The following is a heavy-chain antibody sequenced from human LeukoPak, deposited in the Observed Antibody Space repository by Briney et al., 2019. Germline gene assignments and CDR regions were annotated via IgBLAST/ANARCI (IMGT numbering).Heavy chain of an antibody. CDR1: GFTFSSYG. V-gene: IGHV3-30*02. D-gene: IGHD1-26*01. CDR2: IRYDGSNK. CDR3: AKVSSVGANLDAFDI. J-gene: IGHJ3*02. Sequence: PGGSLRLSCAASGFTFSSYGMHWVRQAPGKGLEWVAFIRYDGSNKYYADSVKGRFTISRDNSKNTLYLQMNSLRAEDTAVYYCAKVSSVGANLDAFDIWGQGTMVTVSS.